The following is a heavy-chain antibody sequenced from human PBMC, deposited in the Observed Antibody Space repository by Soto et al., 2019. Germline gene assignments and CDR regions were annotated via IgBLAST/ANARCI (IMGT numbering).Heavy chain of an antibody. Sequence: GGSLRLSCAASGFTFKNYAMSWVRQAPGKGLEWVSSISNSGGSTYYADSVQGRFTISRDNSKNTLSLQMNSLRAEDTAIYYCANHRGFLVTQYFFDYWGQGTLVTVSS. J-gene: IGHJ4*02. D-gene: IGHD2-21*02. V-gene: IGHV3-23*01. CDR1: GFTFKNYA. CDR3: ANHRGFLVTQYFFDY. CDR2: ISNSGGST.